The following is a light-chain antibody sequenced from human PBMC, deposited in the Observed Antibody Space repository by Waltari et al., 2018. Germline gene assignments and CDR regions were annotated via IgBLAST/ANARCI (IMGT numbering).Light chain of an antibody. Sequence: DVVLTQSPLSLPVTLGQPASMSCRSSQSPVHSVGNPYLNWFHQRPGRSPRRLIYKISRRESGVPDRFSGSGSGTDFTLKISRVEAEDVGVYYCMQGSHWPRTFGQGTKLEI. CDR1: QSPVHSVGNPY. CDR3: MQGSHWPRT. CDR2: KIS. J-gene: IGKJ2*01. V-gene: IGKV2-30*02.